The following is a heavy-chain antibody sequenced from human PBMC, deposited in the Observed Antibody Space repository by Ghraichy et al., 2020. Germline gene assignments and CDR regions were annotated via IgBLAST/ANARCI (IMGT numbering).Heavy chain of an antibody. CDR3: ARVRYCSNGVCYNWFDP. V-gene: IGHV1-2*02. D-gene: IGHD2-8*01. CDR2: INPNSGGT. CDR1: GYTFTGYY. Sequence: ASVKVSCKASGYTFTGYYMHWVRQAPGQGLEWMGWINPNSGGTNYAQKFKGRVTMTRDTSISTAYMELSRLRSDDTAVYYCARVRYCSNGVCYNWFDPWGPGTLVTVSS. J-gene: IGHJ5*02.